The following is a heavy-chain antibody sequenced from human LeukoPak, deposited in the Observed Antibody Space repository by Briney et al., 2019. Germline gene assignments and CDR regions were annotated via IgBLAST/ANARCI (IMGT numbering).Heavy chain of an antibody. D-gene: IGHD2-2*01. Sequence: SSETLSLTCTVSGGSISSSSYYWGWIRQPPGKGLEWIGSIYYSGSTYYNPSLKSRVTISVDTSKNQFSLNLSSVTAADTAVYYCARDLGVVPAWGWFDPWGQGTLVTVSS. CDR3: ARDLGVVPAWGWFDP. CDR1: GGSISSSSYY. J-gene: IGHJ5*02. V-gene: IGHV4-39*07. CDR2: IYYSGST.